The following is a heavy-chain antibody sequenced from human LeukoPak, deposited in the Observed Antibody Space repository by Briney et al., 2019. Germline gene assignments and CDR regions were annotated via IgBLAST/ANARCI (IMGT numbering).Heavy chain of an antibody. D-gene: IGHD1-26*01. J-gene: IGHJ3*02. CDR1: GFTFTSSA. CDR2: IVVGSGNT. Sequence: SVKVSCKASGFTFTSSAMQWERQARGQRLEWIGWIVVGSGNTNYAQKFQERVTITRDMSTSTAHMELSSLRSEDTAVYYCAAASVSWELLQNDAFDIWGQGTMVTVSS. V-gene: IGHV1-58*02. CDR3: AAASVSWELLQNDAFDI.